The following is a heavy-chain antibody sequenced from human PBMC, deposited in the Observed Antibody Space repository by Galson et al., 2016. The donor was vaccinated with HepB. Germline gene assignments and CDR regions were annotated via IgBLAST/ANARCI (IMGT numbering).Heavy chain of an antibody. Sequence: SLRLSCAASGFTFSSNPMSWVRQAPGKGLEWVSSITTNGRTNFADSVKGRFTLSRDNSKNSLSLQMNSLRVEDTAIYYCAKEIDNSGIGRSHSWGQGTLVTVSS. V-gene: IGHV3-23*01. D-gene: IGHD3-10*01. J-gene: IGHJ4*02. CDR1: GFTFSSNP. CDR3: AKEIDNSGIGRSHS. CDR2: ITTNGRT.